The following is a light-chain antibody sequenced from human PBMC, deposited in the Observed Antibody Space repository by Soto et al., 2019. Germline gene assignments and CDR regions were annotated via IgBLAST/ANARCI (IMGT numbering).Light chain of an antibody. CDR3: QQYENLPT. Sequence: DIQMTQSPSSLSASVGDRVTITCQASQNINNYLNWYQQKPGRAPKLLIYDASNLEAGVPSRFRGSGSGTDSTFTISRLKPEDIATDYCQQYENLPTFGQGTRLEIK. J-gene: IGKJ5*01. V-gene: IGKV1-33*01. CDR2: DAS. CDR1: QNINNY.